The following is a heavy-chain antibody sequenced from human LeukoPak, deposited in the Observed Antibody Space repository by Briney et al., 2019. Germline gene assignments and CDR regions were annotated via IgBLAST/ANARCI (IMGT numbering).Heavy chain of an antibody. CDR2: IYTSGST. CDR1: GGSISSGSYY. Sequence: SQTPSLTCTVSGGSISSGSYYWSWIRQPAGKGLEWIGRIYTSGSTNYNPSLKSRVTISVDTSKNQFSLKLSSVTAADTAVYYCARAGGGYSYGYDLYYMDVWGKGTTVTVSS. D-gene: IGHD5-18*01. V-gene: IGHV4-61*02. CDR3: ARAGGGYSYGYDLYYMDV. J-gene: IGHJ6*03.